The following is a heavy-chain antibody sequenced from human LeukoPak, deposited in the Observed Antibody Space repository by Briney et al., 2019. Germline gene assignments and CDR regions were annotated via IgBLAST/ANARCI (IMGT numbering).Heavy chain of an antibody. D-gene: IGHD6-13*01. J-gene: IGHJ4*02. CDR1: ALSFTIYA. V-gene: IGHV3-30-3*01. CDR3: ARDRSSSWSAFDY. Sequence: PGRSLRLSCAASALSFTIYAMHWVRQAPGKGLEWVAVISYDGSNKYYADSVKGRFTISRDNSKNTLYLQMNSLRAEDTAVYYCARDRSSSWSAFDYWGQGTLVTVSS. CDR2: ISYDGSNK.